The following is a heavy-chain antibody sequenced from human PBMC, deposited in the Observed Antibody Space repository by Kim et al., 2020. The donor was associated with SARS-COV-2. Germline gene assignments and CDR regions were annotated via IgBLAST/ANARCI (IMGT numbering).Heavy chain of an antibody. Sequence: YGDSVRGRFTNSGDNDKNSLFLQMNSLRAEDTAVYYCARGPNYSPFDYWGQGTLVTVSS. V-gene: IGHV3-48*03. D-gene: IGHD4-4*01. J-gene: IGHJ4*02. CDR3: ARGPNYSPFDY.